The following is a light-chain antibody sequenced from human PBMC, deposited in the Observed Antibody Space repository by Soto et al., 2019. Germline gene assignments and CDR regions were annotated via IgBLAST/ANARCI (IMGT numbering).Light chain of an antibody. J-gene: IGKJ4*01. CDR1: QSVSSN. CDR2: DAS. CDR3: QQYNNWPLT. V-gene: IGKV3D-15*01. Sequence: IVLTQSPATLSLSPGERATLSCRASQSVSSNLAWYQQKPGQAPRLLIYDASTRATGIPARFSGSGSGTEFTLTISSLLSEDFAVYSCQQYNNWPLTFGGGTKWIS.